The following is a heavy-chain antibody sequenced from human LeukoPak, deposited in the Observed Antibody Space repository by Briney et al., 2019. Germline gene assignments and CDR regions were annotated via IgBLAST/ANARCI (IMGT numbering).Heavy chain of an antibody. J-gene: IGHJ3*02. CDR1: GYTFTRYG. V-gene: IGHV1-18*01. D-gene: IGHD4-17*01. CDR3: AREYDYGDYGRTFDI. CDR2: ISAYNGNT. Sequence: ASVKVSCKASGYTFTRYGISWVRQAPGQGLEWMGWISAYNGNTNYAQKLQGRVTMTTDTSTSTAYMELRSLRSDDTAVYYCAREYDYGDYGRTFDIWGQGTMVTVSS.